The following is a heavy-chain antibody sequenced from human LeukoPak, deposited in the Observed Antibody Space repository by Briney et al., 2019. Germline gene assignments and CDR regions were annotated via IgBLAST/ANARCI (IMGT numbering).Heavy chain of an antibody. CDR1: GYTLTELS. Sequence: ASVKVSCKVSGYTLTELSMHWVRQAPGKGLEWMGGFDPEDGETIYAQKFQGRVTMTEDTSTDTAYMELSSLRSEDTAVYYCATEGRRRLAAGTGTGMWSDYWGQGTLVTVSS. V-gene: IGHV1-24*01. D-gene: IGHD1-7*01. CDR2: FDPEDGET. CDR3: ATEGRRRLAAGTGTGMWSDY. J-gene: IGHJ4*02.